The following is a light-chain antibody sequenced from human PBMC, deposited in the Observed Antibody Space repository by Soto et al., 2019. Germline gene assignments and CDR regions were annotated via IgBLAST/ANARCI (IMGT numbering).Light chain of an antibody. CDR1: SSNIGAGYD. J-gene: IGLJ1*01. CDR3: QSYDSSLSGYV. V-gene: IGLV1-40*01. Sequence: QSVLTQPPSVSGAPGQRVTISCNGSSSNIGAGYDVHWYQQLPGTVPKLLIYGNSNRPSGVPDRFSGSKSGTSASLAITGLQAEDEADYYCQSYDSSLSGYVFGTGTKLTVL. CDR2: GNS.